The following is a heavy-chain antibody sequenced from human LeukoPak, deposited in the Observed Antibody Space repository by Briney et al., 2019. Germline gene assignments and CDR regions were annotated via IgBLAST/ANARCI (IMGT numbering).Heavy chain of an antibody. Sequence: GESLKISCKGSGYSFTSTSYWIAWVRQMPGKGLEWMGRIDPSDSYTNYSPSFQGHVTISADKSISTAYLQWSSLKASDTAMYYCARSSFGENFDYWGQGTLVTVSS. CDR3: ARSSFGENFDY. CDR1: GYSFTSTSYW. J-gene: IGHJ4*02. CDR2: IDPSDSYT. D-gene: IGHD3-10*01. V-gene: IGHV5-10-1*01.